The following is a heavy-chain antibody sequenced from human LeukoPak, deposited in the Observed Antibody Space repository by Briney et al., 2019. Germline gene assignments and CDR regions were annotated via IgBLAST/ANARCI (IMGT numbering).Heavy chain of an antibody. V-gene: IGHV3-30*03. D-gene: IGHD1-26*01. CDR2: ISYDGSNE. J-gene: IGHJ6*02. Sequence: GGSLRLSCAASGFTFSSYWISWVRQAPGKGLEWVAVISYDGSNEYYADSVKGRFTISRDNSKNTLYLQMNSLRAEDTAVYYCVKLPDYYYGMDVWGQGTTVTVSS. CDR3: VKLPDYYYGMDV. CDR1: GFTFSSYW.